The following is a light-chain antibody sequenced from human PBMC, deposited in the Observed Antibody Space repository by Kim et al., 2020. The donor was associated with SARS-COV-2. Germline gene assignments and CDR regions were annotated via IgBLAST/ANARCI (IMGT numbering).Light chain of an antibody. J-gene: IGKJ4*01. CDR2: AAS. Sequence: DIQMTQSSSSVSASVGDTVTITCRASQGISRWLAWYQQKPGKAPKLMIYAASILQSGVPSRFSGSGSGTDFALTISSLQPEDFATYYCQQAASFPVTFGGGTKVDIK. CDR1: QGISRW. CDR3: QQAASFPVT. V-gene: IGKV1-12*01.